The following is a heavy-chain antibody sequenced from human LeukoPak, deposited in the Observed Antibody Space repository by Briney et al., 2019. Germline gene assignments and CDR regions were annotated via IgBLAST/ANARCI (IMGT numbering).Heavy chain of an antibody. D-gene: IGHD5-24*01. CDR1: GFTFSSYS. CDR2: ISSSSSYI. V-gene: IGHV3-21*01. CDR3: ARSRDGYNKRALSDALDI. J-gene: IGHJ3*02. Sequence: GGSLRLSCAASGFTFSSYSMNWVRQAPGKGLEWVSSISSSSSYIYYADSVKGRFTISRDNAKNSLYLQMNSLRAEDTAVYYCARSRDGYNKRALSDALDIWGQGTMVTVSS.